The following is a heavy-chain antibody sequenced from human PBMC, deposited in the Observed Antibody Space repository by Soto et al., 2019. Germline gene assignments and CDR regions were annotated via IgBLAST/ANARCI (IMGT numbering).Heavy chain of an antibody. CDR3: ASHSLSAPEPYGMAV. CDR1: GYTFIRYA. D-gene: IGHD2-2*01. CDR2: INAGNGNT. J-gene: IGHJ6*02. V-gene: IGHV1-3*05. Sequence: QVQLVQSGAEEKKPGASVKVSCKASGYTFIRYAMNWVRQAPGQGLEWMGWINAGNGNTKYSQKFQGRVTITRNTTAWTAYRELSSLSTEDTAVYYCASHSLSAPEPYGMAVWGQATAVTVSS.